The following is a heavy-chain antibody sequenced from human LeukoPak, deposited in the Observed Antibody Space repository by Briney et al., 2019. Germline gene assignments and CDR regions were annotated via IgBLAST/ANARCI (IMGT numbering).Heavy chain of an antibody. CDR3: ARDSTDSSSWYGNFDY. Sequence: GGSLRLSCAASGFTFSSYAMHWVRQAPGKGLEWVAVISYDGSNKYYADSVKGRFTISRDNSKNTLYLQMNSLRAEDTAVYYCARDSTDSSSWYGNFDYWGQGTLVTVSS. D-gene: IGHD6-13*01. CDR1: GFTFSSYA. V-gene: IGHV3-30-3*01. J-gene: IGHJ4*02. CDR2: ISYDGSNK.